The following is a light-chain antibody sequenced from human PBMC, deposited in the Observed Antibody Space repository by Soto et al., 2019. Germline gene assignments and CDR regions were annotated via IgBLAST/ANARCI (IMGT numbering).Light chain of an antibody. CDR2: LEGSGSF. CDR3: ETWDINTHVV. CDR1: SGHSSYI. J-gene: IGLJ2*01. Sequence: QPVLTQSSSASASLGSSVKLTCTLSSGHSSYIIAWHQQQPGKAPRYLMNLEGSGSFTKGSGVPDRFSGSSSGADRYLTISNLHFEDEADYYCETWDINTHVVFGGGTKLTVL. V-gene: IGLV4-60*02.